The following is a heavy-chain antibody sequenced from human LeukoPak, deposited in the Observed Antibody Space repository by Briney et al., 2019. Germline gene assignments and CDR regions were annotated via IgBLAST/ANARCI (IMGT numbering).Heavy chain of an antibody. V-gene: IGHV3-69-1*02. Sequence: SCKVSGYTLTELSMNWVRQAPGKGLEWVSYISSSAIYYADSVRGRFTISRDNAKNSLSLQMNSLRAEDTAVYFCARDNRGIITPYFDYWGQGTLVTVSS. D-gene: IGHD3-10*01. CDR1: GYTLTELS. CDR2: ISSSAI. J-gene: IGHJ4*02. CDR3: ARDNRGIITPYFDY.